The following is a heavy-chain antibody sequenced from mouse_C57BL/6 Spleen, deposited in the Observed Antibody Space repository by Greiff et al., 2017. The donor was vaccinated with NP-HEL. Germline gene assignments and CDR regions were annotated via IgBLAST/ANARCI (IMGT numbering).Heavy chain of an antibody. Sequence: DVHLVESGGGLVKPGGSLKLSCAASGFTFSSYAMSWVRQTPEKRLEWVATICDGGSYTYYPDNVKGRFTISRDNAKNNLYLQMSHLKSEDTAMYYCARDGGWLSYFDYWGQGTTLTVSS. CDR2: ICDGGSYT. CDR1: GFTFSSYA. D-gene: IGHD1-1*02. CDR3: ARDGGWLSYFDY. V-gene: IGHV5-4*01. J-gene: IGHJ2*01.